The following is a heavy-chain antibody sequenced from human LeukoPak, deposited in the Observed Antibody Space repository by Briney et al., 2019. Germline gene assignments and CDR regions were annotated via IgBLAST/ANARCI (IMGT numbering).Heavy chain of an antibody. CDR3: ARGPSGSYYGWFDP. D-gene: IGHD1-26*01. J-gene: IGHJ5*02. CDR2: INTNSGGT. V-gene: IGHV1-2*02. Sequence: ASVKVSCKVSGYXFTGYYMHWVRQAPGQGLEWMGEINTNSGGTNYAQKFQGRDTMTRDTSINTAYMELSRLRSDDTAVYYCARGPSGSYYGWFDPWGQGTLVSVSS. CDR1: GYXFTGYY.